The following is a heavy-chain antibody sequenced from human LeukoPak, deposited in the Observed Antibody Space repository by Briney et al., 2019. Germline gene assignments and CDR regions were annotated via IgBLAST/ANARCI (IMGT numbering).Heavy chain of an antibody. Sequence: GSLRLSCAASGFTFRNDGMCWVRQAPGKGLEWVANIKQDGSEKYFVDSVKGRFTISRDNAKNSVYLQMNSLRADDTAMYYCARENMEVPGGDYWGQGTLVTVSS. D-gene: IGHD2/OR15-2a*01. V-gene: IGHV3-7*01. CDR1: GFTFRNDG. CDR2: IKQDGSEK. J-gene: IGHJ4*02. CDR3: ARENMEVPGGDY.